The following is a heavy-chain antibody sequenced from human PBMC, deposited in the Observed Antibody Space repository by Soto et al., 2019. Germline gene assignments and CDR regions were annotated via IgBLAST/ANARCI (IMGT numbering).Heavy chain of an antibody. D-gene: IGHD4-17*01. CDR3: ATAYPATVTTGFDAFDI. CDR2: ISGSGGST. CDR1: GFTFSSYA. V-gene: IGHV3-23*01. J-gene: IGHJ3*02. Sequence: GGSLRLSCAASGFTFSSYAMSWVRQAPGKGLEWVSAISGSGGSTYYADSVKGRFTISRDNSKNTLYLQMNSLRAEDTAVYYCATAYPATVTTGFDAFDIWGQGTMVTVSS.